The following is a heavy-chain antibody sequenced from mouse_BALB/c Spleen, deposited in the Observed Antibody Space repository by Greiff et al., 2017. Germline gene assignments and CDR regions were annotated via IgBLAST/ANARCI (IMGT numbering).Heavy chain of an antibody. Sequence: EVKLVESGGGLVKPGGSLKLSCAASGFTFSSYAMSWVRQSPEKRLEWVAEISSGGSYTYYPDTVTGRFTISRDNAKNTLYLEMSSLRSEDTAMYYCARGLRRTGFDYWGQGTTLTVSS. CDR3: ARGLRRTGFDY. CDR1: GFTFSSYA. J-gene: IGHJ2*01. D-gene: IGHD2-4*01. CDR2: ISSGGSYT. V-gene: IGHV5-9-4*01.